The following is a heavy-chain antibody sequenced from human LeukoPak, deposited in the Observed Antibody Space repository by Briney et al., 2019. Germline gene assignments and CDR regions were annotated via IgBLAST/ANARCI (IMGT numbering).Heavy chain of an antibody. CDR3: AKEEMPHAFDL. V-gene: IGHV3-23*01. Sequence: GGSLRLSCAASGFSFRRYAMNWVRQAPGRGLEWVAVISGPGPSTVYADSVKGRFTISRDNSKNTLFLQLDSLRVEDTAIYYCAKEEMPHAFDLWGQGTMVTVSS. CDR1: GFSFRRYA. CDR2: ISGPGPST. J-gene: IGHJ3*01. D-gene: IGHD5-24*01.